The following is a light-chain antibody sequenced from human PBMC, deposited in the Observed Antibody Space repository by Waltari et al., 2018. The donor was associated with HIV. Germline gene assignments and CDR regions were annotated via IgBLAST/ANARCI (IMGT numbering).Light chain of an antibody. J-gene: IGLJ2*01. CDR2: EVS. V-gene: IGLV2-8*01. CDR1: NSDIGNSDY. CDR3: SSSANSNDFYVV. Sequence: QSALTQPPSASGSPGQSVTISCTGTNSDIGNSDYVAWYPQHPGKPPKLIISEVSKRPSGVPNRFSGSKSGNTASLTVSGLQAEDEADYYCSSSANSNDFYVVFGGGTKLTVL.